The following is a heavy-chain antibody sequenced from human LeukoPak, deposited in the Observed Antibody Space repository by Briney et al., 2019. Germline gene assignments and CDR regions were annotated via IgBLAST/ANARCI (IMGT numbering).Heavy chain of an antibody. CDR3: ARDVGYYYDSSGYGY. CDR2: ISSSGSTI. J-gene: IGHJ4*02. Sequence: PGGSLRLSCAASGFTFSDHYMSWIRQAPGKGLEWVSYISSSGSTIYYADSVKGRFTISRDNAKNSLYLQMNSLRAEDTAVYYCARDVGYYYDSSGYGYWGQGTLVTVSS. V-gene: IGHV3-11*04. D-gene: IGHD3-22*01. CDR1: GFTFSDHY.